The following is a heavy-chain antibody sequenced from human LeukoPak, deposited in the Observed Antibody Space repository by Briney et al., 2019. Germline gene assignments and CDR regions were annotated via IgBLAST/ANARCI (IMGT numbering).Heavy chain of an antibody. D-gene: IGHD3-22*01. CDR2: ISSSGGST. J-gene: IGHJ1*01. V-gene: IGHV3-64*01. CDR1: GFTFSSYA. Sequence: QSGGSLRLSCAASGFTFSSYAMHWVRQAPGKGLEYVSAISSSGGSTYYANSVKGRFTISRDNSKNTLYLQMGSLRAEDTAVYYCAKSGDSSGYSEYFQHWGQGTLVTVSS. CDR3: AKSGDSSGYSEYFQH.